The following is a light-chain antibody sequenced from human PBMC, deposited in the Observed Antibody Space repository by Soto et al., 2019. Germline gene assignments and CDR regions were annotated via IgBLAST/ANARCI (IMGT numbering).Light chain of an antibody. CDR2: GVS. J-gene: IGKJ2*01. CDR1: QSVSSNY. Sequence: IVLKQSPGTLSLSPGERATLSCRASQSVSSNYLAWYQQKPGQAPRLLIYGVSSRATGIPDRFSGSGSGTDFTLTISRLEPEDFAVYYCQQFGSSPLYTFGQGTKLEIK. CDR3: QQFGSSPLYT. V-gene: IGKV3-20*01.